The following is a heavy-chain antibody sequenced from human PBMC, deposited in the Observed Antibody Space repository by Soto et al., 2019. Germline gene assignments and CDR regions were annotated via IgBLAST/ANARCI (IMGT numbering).Heavy chain of an antibody. V-gene: IGHV1-18*04. Sequence: QVQLVQSGGEVKKPGASVTVSCKASGYSFSSYTINWVRQAPGQGLEWLGWIRAYNGNTKYVEKLQGRVTMTTDTSTSTAYFELRNLRSDDTAVYYCSRESKKWPDFWGPGTLVTVSS. CDR1: GYSFSSYT. D-gene: IGHD5-12*01. CDR3: SRESKKWPDF. J-gene: IGHJ4*02. CDR2: IRAYNGNT.